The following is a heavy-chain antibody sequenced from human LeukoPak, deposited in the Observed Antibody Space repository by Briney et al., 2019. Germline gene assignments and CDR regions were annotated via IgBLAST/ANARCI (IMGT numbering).Heavy chain of an antibody. CDR1: GFTFSSYA. CDR3: AKVHSAETYYDILTGYYSSAFDI. J-gene: IGHJ3*02. CDR2: ISGSGGST. Sequence: PGGSLRLSCAASGFTFSSYAMSWVRQAPGKGLEWVSAISGSGGSTYYADSVKGRFTISRDNSKNTLYLQMNSLRAEDTAVYYCAKVHSAETYYDILTGYYSSAFDIWGQGTMVTVSS. D-gene: IGHD3-9*01. V-gene: IGHV3-23*01.